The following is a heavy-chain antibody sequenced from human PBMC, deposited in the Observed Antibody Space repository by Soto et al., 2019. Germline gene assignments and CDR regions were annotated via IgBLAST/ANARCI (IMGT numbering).Heavy chain of an antibody. CDR1: GVPFSHYA. J-gene: IGHJ4*02. CDR3: GKERRGSGLFVCDY. D-gene: IGHD5-12*01. CDR2: ISGSGNVA. Sequence: LCLSCAASGVPFSHYAISWVRQARGKVLEWVSAISGSGNVASYADSVTGRVTISRVKSRDPLYLQMNSRRADDTAVYYCGKERRGSGLFVCDYWGEGELVKVSS. V-gene: IGHV3-23*01.